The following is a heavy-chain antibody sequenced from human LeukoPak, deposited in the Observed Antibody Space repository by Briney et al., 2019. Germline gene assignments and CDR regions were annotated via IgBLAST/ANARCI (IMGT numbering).Heavy chain of an antibody. CDR3: ARLRWGSGYYYGLDY. V-gene: IGHV4-38-2*02. Sequence: SETLSLTCTVSGYSISSGYYWGWIRQPPGKGLEWIVSVYHTGTTYYNPSLNSRVTISVDASKNQFSLKLSSVTAADTAVYYCARLRWGSGYYYGLDYWGQGTLVTVSS. CDR2: VYHTGTT. D-gene: IGHD3-22*01. CDR1: GYSISSGYY. J-gene: IGHJ4*02.